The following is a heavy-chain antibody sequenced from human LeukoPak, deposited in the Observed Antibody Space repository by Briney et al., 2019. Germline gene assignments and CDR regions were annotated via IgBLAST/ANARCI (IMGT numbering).Heavy chain of an antibody. Sequence: SETLSLTCTVSGGSISNYYWSWIRQPPGKGLEWIGYIYYSGSTNDNPSLKSRVTISVDTSKNRFSLNLSSVTAADTAVYYCSRNYFDSTAFDIWGQGTMVTVSS. J-gene: IGHJ3*02. CDR3: SRNYFDSTAFDI. V-gene: IGHV4-59*01. CDR2: IYYSGST. D-gene: IGHD3-22*01. CDR1: GGSISNYY.